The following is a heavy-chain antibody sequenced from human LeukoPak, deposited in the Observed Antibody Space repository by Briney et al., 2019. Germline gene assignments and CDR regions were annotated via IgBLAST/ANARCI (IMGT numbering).Heavy chain of an antibody. D-gene: IGHD2-2*01. CDR3: ASGKLYLVVPAAGPRFDY. CDR1: GFTFSSYG. V-gene: IGHV3-30*03. Sequence: GGSLRLSCAASGFTFSSYGMHWVRQAPGKGLEWVAVISYDGSNKYYADSVKGRFTISRDNSKNTLYLQMNSLRAEDTAVYYCASGKLYLVVPAAGPRFDYWGQGTLVTVSS. CDR2: ISYDGSNK. J-gene: IGHJ4*02.